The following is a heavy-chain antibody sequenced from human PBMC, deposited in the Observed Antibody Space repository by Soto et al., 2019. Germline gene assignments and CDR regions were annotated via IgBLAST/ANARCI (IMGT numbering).Heavy chain of an antibody. CDR3: AKAFRLAGIHSCDY. D-gene: IGHD6-19*01. Sequence: ELQLLESGGGLVQPGGSLRLSCAASGFTFSSYAMSWVRQAPGKGLEWVSAISDSGGSTYYADSVKGRFTISRDNSKNALYLQMNSLRAEDTAIYYCAKAFRLAGIHSCDYWGQGTLVTVSS. J-gene: IGHJ4*02. V-gene: IGHV3-23*01. CDR2: ISDSGGST. CDR1: GFTFSSYA.